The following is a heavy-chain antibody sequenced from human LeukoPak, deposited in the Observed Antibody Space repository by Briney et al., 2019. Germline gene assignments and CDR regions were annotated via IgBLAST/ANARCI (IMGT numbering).Heavy chain of an antibody. D-gene: IGHD5-12*01. CDR2: IYHSGST. V-gene: IGHV4-59*01. Sequence: SETLSLTCTVSGGSISTYYWSWIRQPPGKGLEWIGYIYHSGSTKYNPSLKSRVTISVDTSKNQFSLKLSSVTAADTAVYYCARDGYSGNDGLWGQGSLVTISS. J-gene: IGHJ4*02. CDR1: GGSISTYY. CDR3: ARDGYSGNDGL.